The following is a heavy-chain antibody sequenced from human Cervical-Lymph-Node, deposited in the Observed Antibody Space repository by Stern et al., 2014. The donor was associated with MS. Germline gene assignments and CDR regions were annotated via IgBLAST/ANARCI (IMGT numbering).Heavy chain of an antibody. Sequence: VQLVESGPGLVKPSETLSLNCTVSGGSMNTYIWNWVRQSPGKGLEWIGFIDDRGNTNYSPSLKSRVTISLDTSKSQFSLKLHSLTAADTAIYYCTRATGAATAMLHWGQGSLVTVSS. CDR3: TRATGAATAMLH. CDR2: IDDRGNT. CDR1: GGSMNTYI. D-gene: IGHD1-14*01. J-gene: IGHJ1*01. V-gene: IGHV4-59*01.